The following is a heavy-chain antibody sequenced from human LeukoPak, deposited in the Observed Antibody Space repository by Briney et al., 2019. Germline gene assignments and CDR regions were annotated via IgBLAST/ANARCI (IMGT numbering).Heavy chain of an antibody. V-gene: IGHV4-4*07. Sequence: SGTLSLTCTVSGGSISSYYRSWVRQPAGKGLEWIGRIYNSGSTKYNPSLKSRVTMSVDTSKNQLSLKLSSLTAADTAVYYCAREGLDFFIGGYVWGSYRPFDYWARET. D-gene: IGHD3-16*02. J-gene: IGHJ4*02. CDR3: AREGLDFFIGGYVWGSYRPFDY. CDR2: IYNSGST. CDR1: GGSISSYY.